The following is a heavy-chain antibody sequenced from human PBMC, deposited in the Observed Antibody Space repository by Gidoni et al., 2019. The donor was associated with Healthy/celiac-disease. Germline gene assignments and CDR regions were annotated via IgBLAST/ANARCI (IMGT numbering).Heavy chain of an antibody. D-gene: IGHD6-13*01. CDR3: AKTCSGAAAGTCY. CDR1: GFTFSSYA. J-gene: IGHJ4*02. CDR2: IRGSGGST. V-gene: IGHV3-23*01. Sequence: EVQLLESGGGLVQPGGSLRLSGAASGFTFSSYAMSWVRLAPGKGLEWGSAIRGSGGSTYYADSVKGRFTISRDNSKNTLYLQMNSLRAEDTAVYYCAKTCSGAAAGTCYWGQGTLVTVSS.